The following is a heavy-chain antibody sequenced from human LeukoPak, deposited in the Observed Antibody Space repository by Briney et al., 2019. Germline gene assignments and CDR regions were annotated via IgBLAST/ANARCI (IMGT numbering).Heavy chain of an antibody. V-gene: IGHV3-30*02. CDR1: GFTFSSYG. D-gene: IGHD3-22*01. J-gene: IGHJ4*02. Sequence: PGGSLRLSCAASGFTFSSYGMHWVRQAPGKGLEWVAFIRYDGSNKYYADSVKGRFTISRDNSKNTLHLQMNSLRAEDTAVYYCAKDADTYYYDSSGYHPVDYWGQGTLVTVSS. CDR3: AKDADTYYYDSSGYHPVDY. CDR2: IRYDGSNK.